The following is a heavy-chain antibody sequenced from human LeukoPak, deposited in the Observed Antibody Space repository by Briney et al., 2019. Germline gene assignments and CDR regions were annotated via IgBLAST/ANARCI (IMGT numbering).Heavy chain of an antibody. CDR1: GGSISSYY. J-gene: IGHJ4*02. CDR2: IYYSGST. V-gene: IGHV4-59*01. CDR3: ASIAAPWGVVDY. Sequence: PSETLSLTCTVSGGSISSYYWSWIRQPPGKGLEWIGYIYYSGSTNYNPSLKSRVTISVDTSKNQFSLELSSVTAADTAVYYCASIAAPWGVVDYWGQGPLVTVSS. D-gene: IGHD6-6*01.